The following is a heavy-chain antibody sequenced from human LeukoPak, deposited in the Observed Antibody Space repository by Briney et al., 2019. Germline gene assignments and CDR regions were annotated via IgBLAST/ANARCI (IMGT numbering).Heavy chain of an antibody. J-gene: IGHJ4*02. D-gene: IGHD2-15*01. Sequence: ASVKVSCKASGYTFTGYYMHWVRQAPGQGLEWMGWINPNSGGTNYAQKFQGRVTMTRDTSISTDYMELSRLRSDDTAVYYCARVLSVVVAATLDYWGQGTLVTVSS. CDR2: INPNSGGT. CDR3: ARVLSVVVAATLDY. CDR1: GYTFTGYY. V-gene: IGHV1-2*02.